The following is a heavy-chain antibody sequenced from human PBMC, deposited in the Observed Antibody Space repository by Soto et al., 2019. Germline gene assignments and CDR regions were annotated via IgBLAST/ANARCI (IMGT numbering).Heavy chain of an antibody. CDR1: GYTFTGYY. D-gene: IGHD3-10*01. Sequence: ASVKVSCKASGYTFTGYYMHWVRQAPGQGLEWMGWINPNSGGTNYAQKFQGWVTMTRDTSISTAYMELSRLRSDDTAVYYCARDRSRLTGRELGYWGQGTLVTVSS. V-gene: IGHV1-2*04. J-gene: IGHJ4*02. CDR3: ARDRSRLTGRELGY. CDR2: INPNSGGT.